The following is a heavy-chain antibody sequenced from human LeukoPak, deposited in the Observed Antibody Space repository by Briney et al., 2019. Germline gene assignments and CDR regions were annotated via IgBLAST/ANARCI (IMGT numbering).Heavy chain of an antibody. J-gene: IGHJ4*02. D-gene: IGHD3-22*01. CDR3: ARNYYDGILDY. CDR2: INPNSGGT. CDR1: GYTFTGYY. Sequence: GASVKVSCKASGYTFTGYYMYWVRQAPGQGLEWMGWINPNSGGTKYAQKFQGRVTMTRDTSISTAYMELSRLRSDDTAVYYCARNYYDGILDYWGQGTLVTVSS. V-gene: IGHV1-2*02.